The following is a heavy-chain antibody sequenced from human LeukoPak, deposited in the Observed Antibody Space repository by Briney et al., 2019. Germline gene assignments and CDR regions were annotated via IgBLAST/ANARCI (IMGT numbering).Heavy chain of an antibody. CDR2: ISASGP. J-gene: IGHJ4*02. V-gene: IGHV3-23*01. CDR3: AKDHESDGYPCLDH. Sequence: GGSLRLSCAASGFTFSRLAMTWVRQAPGKGLEWVSTISASGPYYADAVRGRFTISRDNSRNTLSLQMDSLRAEDAAVYYCAKDHESDGYPCLDHWGLGTLVTVSS. D-gene: IGHD3-22*01. CDR1: GFTFSRLA.